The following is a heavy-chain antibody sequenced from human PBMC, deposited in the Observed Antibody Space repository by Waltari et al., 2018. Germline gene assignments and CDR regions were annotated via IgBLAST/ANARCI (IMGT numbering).Heavy chain of an antibody. Sequence: QVQLVQSGAEVKKPGASVKVSCKASGYTFTSYDLNWVRQATGQGREWMGWMNPNSGKTGYAQKFQGRVTITRNTSISTAYMELSSLRSEDTAMYYCARAINRYCSGGSCYSRGWFDPWGQGTLVTVSS. CDR2: MNPNSGKT. D-gene: IGHD2-15*01. V-gene: IGHV1-8*03. CDR1: GYTFTSYD. CDR3: ARAINRYCSGGSCYSRGWFDP. J-gene: IGHJ5*02.